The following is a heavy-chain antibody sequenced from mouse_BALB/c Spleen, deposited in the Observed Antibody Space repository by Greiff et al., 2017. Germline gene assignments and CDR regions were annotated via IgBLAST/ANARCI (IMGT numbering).Heavy chain of an antibody. J-gene: IGHJ3*01. CDR3: ARFDGYYAFAY. CDR1: GFTFSSYA. Sequence: EVMLVESGGGLVKPGGSLKLSCAASGFTFSSYAMSWVRQTPEKRLEWVASISSGGSTYYPDSVKGRFTISRDNARNILYLQMSSLRSEDTAMYYCARFDGYYAFAYWGQGTLVTVSA. CDR2: ISSGGST. D-gene: IGHD2-3*01. V-gene: IGHV5-6-5*01.